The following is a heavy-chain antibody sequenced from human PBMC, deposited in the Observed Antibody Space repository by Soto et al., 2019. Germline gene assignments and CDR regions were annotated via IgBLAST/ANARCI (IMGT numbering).Heavy chain of an antibody. CDR3: ARHGFGPLHGCVDV. Sequence: QVQLQESGPGLVKPSETLSLTCTVSGDSLTNYYCSWFRQPPGKGLEWIGYIMYSGSSAYNLSLKRRVTMSIDTSKTQFSLMLESVTATDTAVYYCARHGFGPLHGCVDVWGQGTTVIVSS. V-gene: IGHV4-59*08. CDR1: GDSLTNYY. J-gene: IGHJ6*02. CDR2: IMYSGSS. D-gene: IGHD3-10*01.